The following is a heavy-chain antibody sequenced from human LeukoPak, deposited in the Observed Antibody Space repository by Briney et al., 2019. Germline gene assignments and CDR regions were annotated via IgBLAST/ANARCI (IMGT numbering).Heavy chain of an antibody. CDR3: ARDFYASGFYFWFDP. V-gene: IGHV4-4*07. D-gene: IGHD2/OR15-2a*01. CDR1: GGSISSYQ. J-gene: IGHJ5*02. CDR2: ISPSGTT. Sequence: PSETLSLTCTVSGGSISSYQWSWIRQPAGKGLEWIGRISPSGTTHYNPSLGSRVTMSVDTSNNYFSLRLSSVTAADTAVYYCARDFYASGFYFWFDPWGQGILVTVSS.